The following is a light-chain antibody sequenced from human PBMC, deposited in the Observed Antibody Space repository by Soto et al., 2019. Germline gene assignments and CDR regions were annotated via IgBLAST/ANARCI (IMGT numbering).Light chain of an antibody. CDR1: QSVSSSY. V-gene: IGKV3-20*01. J-gene: IGKJ4*01. Sequence: EIVLTHSPGTLSLSPGERATLSCRASQSVSSSYLAWYQRKPGQAPRLLIYGASSRATGIPDRFSSSGSGTDVTLAISRLEPDDFAVYYCHQYSRSPVTFSPLAFGGGSKVEI. CDR3: HQYSRSPVTFSPLA. CDR2: GAS.